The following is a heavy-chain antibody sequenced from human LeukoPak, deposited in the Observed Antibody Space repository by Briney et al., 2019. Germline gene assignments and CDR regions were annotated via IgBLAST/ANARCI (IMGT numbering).Heavy chain of an antibody. CDR1: GGSISSNNYY. J-gene: IGHJ5*02. D-gene: IGHD3-10*01. CDR2: LYYSGST. Sequence: PSETVSLTCTVSGGSISSNNYYWGWIRQPPGKGLEWIGSLYYSGSTYYNPSLKSRVTISVDTSKNQFSLKLSSVTAADTAVYYCARRGPPRTMLRGVKSGWFDPWGQGTLVTVSS. V-gene: IGHV4-39*07. CDR3: ARRGPPRTMLRGVKSGWFDP.